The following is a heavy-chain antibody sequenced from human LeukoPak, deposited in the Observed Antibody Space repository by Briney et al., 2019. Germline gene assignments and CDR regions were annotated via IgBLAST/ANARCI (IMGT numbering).Heavy chain of an antibody. D-gene: IGHD3-10*01. CDR3: AKRGGSYSFDY. J-gene: IGHJ4*02. CDR1: GFTFSTYS. V-gene: IGHV3-21*04. Sequence: GGSLRLSCAASGFTFSTYSMNWVRQAPGKGLEWGSLISSSSTYIYYADLVKGRFTISRDNAKNSLYLQMNSLRAEDTAVYYCAKRGGSYSFDYWGQGTLVTVSS. CDR2: ISSSSTYI.